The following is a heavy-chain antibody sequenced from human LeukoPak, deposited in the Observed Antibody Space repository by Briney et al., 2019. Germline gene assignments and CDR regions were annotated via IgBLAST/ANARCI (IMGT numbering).Heavy chain of an antibody. Sequence: ASVKVSCKASGGTFSSYAISWVRQAPGQGLEWMGGIIPIFGTANYAQKFQGRVTITADKSTSTAYMELSSLRSEDTAVYYCARGFGGAIAYYFDYWGQGTLVTVSS. CDR2: IIPIFGTA. D-gene: IGHD3-16*01. J-gene: IGHJ4*02. CDR1: GGTFSSYA. CDR3: ARGFGGAIAYYFDY. V-gene: IGHV1-69*06.